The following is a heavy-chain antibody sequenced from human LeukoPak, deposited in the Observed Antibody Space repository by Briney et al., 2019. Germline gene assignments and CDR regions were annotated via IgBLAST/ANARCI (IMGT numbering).Heavy chain of an antibody. CDR3: ARHEAENIAASDWHFDY. V-gene: IGHV4-39*01. CDR1: GGSISSSSYY. CDR2: IYYSGST. Sequence: SETLSLTCTVSGGSISSSSYYWGWIRQPPGKGLEWIGSIYYSGSTYYNPSLKSRVTISVDTSKNQFSLKLSSVTAADTAVYYCARHEAENIAASDWHFDYWGQGTLVTVSS. D-gene: IGHD6-6*01. J-gene: IGHJ4*02.